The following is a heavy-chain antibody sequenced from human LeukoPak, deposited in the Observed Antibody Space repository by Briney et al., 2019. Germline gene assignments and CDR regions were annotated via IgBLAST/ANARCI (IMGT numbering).Heavy chain of an antibody. CDR2: INHSGST. CDR1: GGSISSYY. D-gene: IGHD3-10*01. V-gene: IGHV4-34*01. J-gene: IGHJ5*02. CDR3: ARGRKRYYGSGSYFNWFDP. Sequence: PSQTLSLTCTVSGGSISSYYWSWIRQPPGKGLEWIGEINHSGSTNYNPSLKSRVTISVDTSKNQFSLKLSSVTAADTAVYYCARGRKRYYGSGSYFNWFDPWGQGTLVTVSP.